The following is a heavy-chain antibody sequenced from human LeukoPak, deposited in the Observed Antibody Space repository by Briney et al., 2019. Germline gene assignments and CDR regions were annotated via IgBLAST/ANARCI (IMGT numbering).Heavy chain of an antibody. CDR3: ARAVEVATIEDY. CDR2: ISSSGSTI. D-gene: IGHD5-24*01. Sequence: GGSLRLSCAASGFTFSSYEMNWVRQAPGKGLEWVSYISSSGSTIYYADSVKGRFTISRDNAKNSLYLQMNSLRAEDTAVYYCARAVEVATIEDYWGQGTLVTVSS. V-gene: IGHV3-48*03. J-gene: IGHJ4*02. CDR1: GFTFSSYE.